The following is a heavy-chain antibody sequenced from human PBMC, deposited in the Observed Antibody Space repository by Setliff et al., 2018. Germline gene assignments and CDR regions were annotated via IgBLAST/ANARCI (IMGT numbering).Heavy chain of an antibody. D-gene: IGHD3-3*01. Sequence: SETLSLTCTVSGGSISSSSYYWGWIRQPPGKGLEWIGSIYYSGSTYYNPSLKSRVTISVDTSKNEFSLRLSSVTAADTAVYYCVKPTWAGEVSSPFAFWFESWGQGTLVTVSS. J-gene: IGHJ5*01. CDR2: IYYSGST. V-gene: IGHV4-39*01. CDR3: VKPTWAGEVSSPFAFWFES. CDR1: GGSISSSSYY.